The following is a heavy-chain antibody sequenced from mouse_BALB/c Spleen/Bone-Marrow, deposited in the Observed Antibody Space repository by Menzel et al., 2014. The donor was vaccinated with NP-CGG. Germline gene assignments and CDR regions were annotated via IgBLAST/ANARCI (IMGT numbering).Heavy chain of an antibody. Sequence: QVQLKQSGAELVRPGSSVKISCKASGFAFSSYWINWVQQRPGQGLEWIGQIYPGDGDTNYNGKFKGKATLTADKSSSTAYRQLSSRAAEDAAVDVWVTMRTVQAMDCGGQGPSVTGS. CDR1: GFAFSSYW. CDR2: IYPGDGDT. CDR3: VTMRTVQAMDC. J-gene: IGHJ4*01. D-gene: IGHD1-1*02. V-gene: IGHV1-80*01.